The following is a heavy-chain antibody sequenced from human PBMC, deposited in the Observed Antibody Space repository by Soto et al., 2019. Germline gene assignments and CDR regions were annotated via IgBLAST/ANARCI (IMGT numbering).Heavy chain of an antibody. D-gene: IGHD3-3*01. Sequence: QITLNESGPTQVKPRQTLTLTCTFSGFSLTTSVVGVGWIRQSPGKAPEWLALIYWDDDNRYSPSLKSRLTITKDTSKNQVVLTMADLDPADTATYYCAHRVLRTVFGLVTTTAIYFDFWGQGTPVAVSS. CDR1: GFSLTTSVVG. J-gene: IGHJ4*02. V-gene: IGHV2-5*02. CDR2: IYWDDDN. CDR3: AHRVLRTVFGLVTTTAIYFDF.